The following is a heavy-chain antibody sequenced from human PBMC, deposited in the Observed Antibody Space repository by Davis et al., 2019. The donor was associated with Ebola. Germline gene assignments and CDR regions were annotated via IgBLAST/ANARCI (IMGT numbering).Heavy chain of an antibody. D-gene: IGHD2-2*02. CDR1: GYTFTGYY. CDR3: AREAGSRYCSSTSCYNGWYYYYYMDV. Sequence: ASVKVSCKASGYTFTGYYMHWVRQAPGQGLEWMGWINPNSGGTNYAQKFQGWVTMTRDTSISTAYMELSRLRSDDTAVYYCAREAGSRYCSSTSCYNGWYYYYYMDVWGKGTTVTVSS. J-gene: IGHJ6*03. CDR2: INPNSGGT. V-gene: IGHV1-2*04.